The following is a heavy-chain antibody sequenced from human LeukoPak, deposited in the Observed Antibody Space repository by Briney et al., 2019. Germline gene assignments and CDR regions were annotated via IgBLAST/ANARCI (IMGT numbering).Heavy chain of an antibody. CDR2: INSDGSWT. J-gene: IGHJ4*02. Sequence: GGSLRLSCAASGNYWMHWVRQAPGKGLVWVSHINSDGSWTSYADSVKGRSTISRDNAKNSLFLQMNSLRVEDTAVYYCARGGTRGYSPVDYWGQGILVTVSS. D-gene: IGHD5-18*01. CDR1: GNYW. CDR3: ARGGTRGYSPVDY. V-gene: IGHV3-74*01.